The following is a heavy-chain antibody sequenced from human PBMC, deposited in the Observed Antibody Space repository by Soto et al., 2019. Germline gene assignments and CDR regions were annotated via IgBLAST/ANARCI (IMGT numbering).Heavy chain of an antibody. V-gene: IGHV3-30*18. D-gene: IGHD6-19*01. CDR1: GFTFSDYA. CDR3: AKGGRQWLVTSDFNY. J-gene: IGHJ4*02. CDR2: VSHDGRNT. Sequence: GGSLRLSCAASGFTFSDYAMHWVRRAPGKGLEWVAVVSHDGRNTHYADSVKGRFTIPRDSSKNTVSLEMTSLRAEDTAVYYCAKGGRQWLVTSDFNYWGQGTLVTVSS.